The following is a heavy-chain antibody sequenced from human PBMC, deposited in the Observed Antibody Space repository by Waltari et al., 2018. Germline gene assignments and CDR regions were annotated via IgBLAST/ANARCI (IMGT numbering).Heavy chain of an antibody. Sequence: EVQLVESGGGLVKPGGSLRLSCAASGFTLSPYSTNWVRQAPGKVLEWVSSISSRSYIYYVDSVKGRFTISRDNAKNSLYLQMNSLRAEDTAVYYCGRDVYGDYVGGGGGAFDIWGQGTMVTVSS. CDR3: GRDVYGDYVGGGGGAFDI. J-gene: IGHJ3*02. CDR1: GFTLSPYS. D-gene: IGHD4-17*01. CDR2: ISSRSYI. V-gene: IGHV3-21*01.